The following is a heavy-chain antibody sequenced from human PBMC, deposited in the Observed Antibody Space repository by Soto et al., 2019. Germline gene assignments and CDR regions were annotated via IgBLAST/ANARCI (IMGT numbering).Heavy chain of an antibody. V-gene: IGHV4-31*03. CDR3: ARDPAP. CDR1: GGSIARGGYY. CDR2: IYNSGTT. Sequence: TLSLTCTVSGGSIARGGYYWSWIRQHPGKGLEWIGYIYNSGTTYYNPSLKSRVTISVDTSKNQFSLKLTSVTAADTAVYYCARDPAPWGQGTLVTVSS. J-gene: IGHJ5*02.